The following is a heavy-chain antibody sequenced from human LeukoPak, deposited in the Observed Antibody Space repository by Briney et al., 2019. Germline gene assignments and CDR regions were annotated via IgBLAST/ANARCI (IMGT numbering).Heavy chain of an antibody. CDR1: GYTFSKK. Sequence: GASVKVSCKASGYTFSKKMHYLRQAPAQGLEWMGWINPNSGDTFYAQDYQGRVTMTSDTSISTAYMELSRLRSDDTAVYYCARDVGFYLCDYWGQGTLVTVSS. CDR3: ARDVGFYLCDY. V-gene: IGHV1-2*02. D-gene: IGHD2-21*01. CDR2: INPNSGDT. J-gene: IGHJ4*02.